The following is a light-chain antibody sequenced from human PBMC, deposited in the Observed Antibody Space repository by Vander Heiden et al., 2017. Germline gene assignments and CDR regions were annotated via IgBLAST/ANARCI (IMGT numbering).Light chain of an antibody. Sequence: QSALSQPASVSGSPGQSITISCTGNSSDIGEYNSVSWYLQYPGKAPKLIIYDVSHRPSLISNRFSGSKSGNTASLTISRLQPDDEADYFCSSYTGTSTPLFGGGTKLTVL. CDR1: SSDIGEYNS. V-gene: IGLV2-14*03. CDR2: DVS. J-gene: IGLJ2*01. CDR3: SSYTGTSTPL.